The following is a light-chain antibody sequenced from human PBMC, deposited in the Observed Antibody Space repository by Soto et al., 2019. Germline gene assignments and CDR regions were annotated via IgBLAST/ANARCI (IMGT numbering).Light chain of an antibody. CDR1: SRDVRAYNY. CDR2: DVS. Sequence: QSVLTQPASVSGSPGQSITISCTGTSRDVRAYNYVSWYQQHPGKAPKLMIYDVSDRPSGVSNRFSGSKTGNTASLTISGLQTEDEADYYCSSYTNSRTLVFGGGTKLTVL. V-gene: IGLV2-14*01. CDR3: SSYTNSRTLV. J-gene: IGLJ2*01.